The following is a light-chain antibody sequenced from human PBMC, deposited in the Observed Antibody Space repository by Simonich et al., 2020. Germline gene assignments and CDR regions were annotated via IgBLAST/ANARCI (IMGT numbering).Light chain of an antibody. CDR2: AAS. CDR1: QSISSY. V-gene: IGKV1-39*01. Sequence: DIKMPQSPSSLSASVGDRVTTPCRASQSISSYLNWYQQKPGKAPKLLIYAASSLQSGVPSRFSGSGSGTDFTLTISSLQPEDFATYYCQQSYSTLVTFGQGTKLEIK. CDR3: QQSYSTLVT. J-gene: IGKJ2*01.